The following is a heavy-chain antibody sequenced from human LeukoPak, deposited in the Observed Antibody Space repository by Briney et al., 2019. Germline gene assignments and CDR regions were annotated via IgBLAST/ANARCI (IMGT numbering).Heavy chain of an antibody. J-gene: IGHJ4*02. V-gene: IGHV3-33*08. CDR3: ARDDPPYCGGDCAPDY. Sequence: GGSLRLSCAASGFMFSSNWMSWVRQAPGKGLEWVAVIRYDGSNKYYVDSVKGRFTISRDNSKNTLYLQMNSLRAEDTAVYYCARDDPPYCGGDCAPDYWGQGTLVTVSS. CDR1: GFMFSSNW. CDR2: IRYDGSNK. D-gene: IGHD2-21*02.